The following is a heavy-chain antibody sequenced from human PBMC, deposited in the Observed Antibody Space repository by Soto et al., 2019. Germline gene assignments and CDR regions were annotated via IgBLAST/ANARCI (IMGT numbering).Heavy chain of an antibody. J-gene: IGHJ4*02. V-gene: IGHV3-7*04. CDR3: GRVGGNFDH. Sequence: EVQLVESGGGLVQPGGSLRLTCEASGFTFSGNWMSWVRQAPGKGLEWVANVKQDGSDKYYVDSVKGRFSISRDNTKNSLYLQMNSLKDWDTALYYCGRVGGNFDHWGQGTLVTVSS. CDR2: VKQDGSDK. D-gene: IGHD3-16*01. CDR1: GFTFSGNW.